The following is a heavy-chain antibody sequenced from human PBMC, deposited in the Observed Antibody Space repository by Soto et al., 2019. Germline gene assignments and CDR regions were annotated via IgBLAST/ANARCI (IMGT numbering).Heavy chain of an antibody. CDR1: GESFSGYY. V-gene: IGHV4-34*01. Sequence: QVQLQQWGAGLLKPSETLSLTCAVYGESFSGYYWSWIRQPPGKGLEWIGEINHSGSTNYKPSLKSRVTISVDTSKNQFSLNLSSVTAADTAVYYCARGAVRARPISGYYYGLDVWGQGTTVTVSS. D-gene: IGHD6-6*01. CDR2: INHSGST. CDR3: ARGAVRARPISGYYYGLDV. J-gene: IGHJ6*02.